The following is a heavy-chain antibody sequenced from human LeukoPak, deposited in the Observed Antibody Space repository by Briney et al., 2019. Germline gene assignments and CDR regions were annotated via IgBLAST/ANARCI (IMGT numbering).Heavy chain of an antibody. CDR2: IKSKTDGGTT. J-gene: IGHJ4*02. CDR1: EFTFSNAW. Sequence: GGSLRLSCAASEFTFSNAWMNCVRHGPGKGLEWVGRIKSKTDGGTTDYAAPVEGRFTISRDDTKNTVYLQMNSLKTYDTAVYYCTSQYFDYWGQGTLVAVSS. V-gene: IGHV3-15*01. CDR3: TSQYFDY.